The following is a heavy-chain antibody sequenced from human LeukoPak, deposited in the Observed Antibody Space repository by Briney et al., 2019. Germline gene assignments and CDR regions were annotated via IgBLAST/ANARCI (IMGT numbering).Heavy chain of an antibody. J-gene: IGHJ4*02. CDR1: GFTFSNYW. CDR3: AGCFGLTRYFNFDY. Sequence: GGSLRLSCAASGFTFSNYWMSWVRQAPERGVEWVANIKQDGTIKQYVDSVKGRFTISRDNAKNSLYLQMNSLRDEDTAVYYCAGCFGLTRYFNFDYWGQGTLVTVSS. V-gene: IGHV3-7*01. D-gene: IGHD1-14*01. CDR2: IKQDGTIK.